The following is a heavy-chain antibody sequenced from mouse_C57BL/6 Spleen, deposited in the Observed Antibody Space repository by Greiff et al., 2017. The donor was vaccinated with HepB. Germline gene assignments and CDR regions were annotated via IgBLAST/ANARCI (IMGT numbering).Heavy chain of an antibody. J-gene: IGHJ3*01. Sequence: EVQLQQSGPELVKPGASVKISCKASGYTFTDYYMNWVKQSHGKSLEWIGDINPNNGGTSYNQKFKGKATLTVDKSSSTAYMELRSLTSEDSAVYYCALYYGNYVWFAYWGQGTLVTVSA. CDR2: INPNNGGT. CDR3: ALYYGNYVWFAY. CDR1: GYTFTDYY. V-gene: IGHV1-26*01. D-gene: IGHD2-1*01.